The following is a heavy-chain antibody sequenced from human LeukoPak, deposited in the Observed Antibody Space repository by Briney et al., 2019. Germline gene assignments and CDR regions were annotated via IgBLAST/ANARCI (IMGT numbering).Heavy chain of an antibody. D-gene: IGHD3-10*01. Sequence: GGSLRLSCAASGSTFSSYEMNWVRQAPGKGLEWVSYISSSGSTIYYADSVKGRFTISRDNAKNSLYLQMNSLRAEDTAVYYCATLPLLGSGSYSPGDYWGQGTLVTVSS. V-gene: IGHV3-48*03. CDR3: ATLPLLGSGSYSPGDY. J-gene: IGHJ4*02. CDR2: ISSSGSTI. CDR1: GSTFSSYE.